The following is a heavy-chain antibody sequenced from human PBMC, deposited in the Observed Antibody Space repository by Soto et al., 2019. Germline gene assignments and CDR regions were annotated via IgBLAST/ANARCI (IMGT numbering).Heavy chain of an antibody. CDR2: IESGGST. CDR1: GFTVSSTY. CDR3: AKDLGPLRLLNYYFYGLDV. J-gene: IGHJ6*02. Sequence: PGGSLRLSCNASGFTVSSTYMSWVRQAPGMGLERVAVIESGGSTHYADSVKGRFTISRDIPKHMIYLQLHTLRAEDTAVYYCAKDLGPLRLLNYYFYGLDVWGQGTTVTVSS. V-gene: IGHV3-53*01. D-gene: IGHD2-15*01.